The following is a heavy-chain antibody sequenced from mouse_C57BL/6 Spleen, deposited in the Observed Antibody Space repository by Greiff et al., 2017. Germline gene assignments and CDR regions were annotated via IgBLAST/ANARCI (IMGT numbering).Heavy chain of an antibody. CDR3: ARRKLGLYYYAMDY. J-gene: IGHJ4*01. V-gene: IGHV1-26*01. D-gene: IGHD4-1*01. CDR1: GYTFTDYY. CDR2: INPNNGGT. Sequence: EVQLQQSGPELVKPGASVKISCKASGYTFTDYYMNWVKQSHGKSLEWIGDINPNNGGTSYNQKFKGKATLTVDKSSSTAYMELRSLTSEDSAVYYCARRKLGLYYYAMDYWGQGTSVTVSS.